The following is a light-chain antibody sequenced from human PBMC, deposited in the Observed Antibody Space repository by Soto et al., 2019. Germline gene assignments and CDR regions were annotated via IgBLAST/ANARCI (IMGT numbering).Light chain of an antibody. CDR3: CSYAGSSISVV. V-gene: IGLV2-23*01. J-gene: IGLJ2*01. CDR2: EGS. CDR1: SSDVGSYNL. Sequence: QSALTQPASVSGSPGQSITISCTGTSSDVGSYNLVSWYQHPPDKAPKLMIYEGSKRPSGVSNRFSGPKSGNTAYLTISGLQAEDEADYYCCSYAGSSISVVFGGGTKLPVL.